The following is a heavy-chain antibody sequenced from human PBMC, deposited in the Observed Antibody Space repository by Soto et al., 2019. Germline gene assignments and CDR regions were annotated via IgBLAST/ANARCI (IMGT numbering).Heavy chain of an antibody. CDR2: IYYSGST. D-gene: IGHD3-22*01. CDR1: GGSISSGDYY. CDR3: DGLSYYYDSSATRSDY. J-gene: IGHJ4*02. Sequence: SETLSLTCTVSGGSISSGDYYWSWIRQPPGKGLEWIGYIYYSGSTYYNPSLKSRVTISVDTSKNQFSLKLSSVTAADTAVYYCDGLSYYYDSSATRSDYWGQGTLVTVSS. V-gene: IGHV4-30-4*01.